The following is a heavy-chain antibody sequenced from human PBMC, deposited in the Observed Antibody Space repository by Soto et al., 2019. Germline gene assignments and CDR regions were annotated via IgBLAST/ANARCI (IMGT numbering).Heavy chain of an antibody. CDR1: GFTFSSYS. CDR3: AKVTNRPAAGRYEYYKYGIDV. J-gene: IGHJ6*02. D-gene: IGHD6-13*01. Sequence: PGGTLGLWCEASGFTFSSYSMNWFLQAPGRGLEWVSVISGSGGSSYYADSVKGRFTISRDTSKTTLFLQMNGLRAEDTAVYYCAKVTNRPAAGRYEYYKYGIDVGGQGSMVTVSS. CDR2: ISGSGGSS. V-gene: IGHV3-23*01.